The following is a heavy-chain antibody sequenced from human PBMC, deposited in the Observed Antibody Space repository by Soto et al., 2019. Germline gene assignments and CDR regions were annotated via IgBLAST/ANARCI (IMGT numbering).Heavy chain of an antibody. CDR2: IIPIFGTA. V-gene: IGHV1-69*13. CDR3: AREYSIAAAGNWFDP. D-gene: IGHD6-13*01. Sequence: ASVKVSCKASGGTFSSYAISWVRQAPGQGLEWMGGIIPIFGTANYAQKFQGRVTITADESTSTAYMELSSLRSEDTAVYYCAREYSIAAAGNWFDPWGQGTLVTVSS. J-gene: IGHJ5*02. CDR1: GGTFSSYA.